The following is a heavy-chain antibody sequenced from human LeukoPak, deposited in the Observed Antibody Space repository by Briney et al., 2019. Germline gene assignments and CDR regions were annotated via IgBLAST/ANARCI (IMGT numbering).Heavy chain of an antibody. CDR1: GFAFSDSW. J-gene: IGHJ3*02. CDR3: ARDRGWIQHNI. CDR2: IKGDGSAK. V-gene: IGHV3-7*01. Sequence: GGSLRLACAASGFAFSDSWMTWIRQAPGKGLEWVAFIKGDGSAKKYVDSVKGRFTISRDNAKNSLFLQMNSLRAEDTAVYYCARDRGWIQHNIWGQGTMVTVSS. D-gene: IGHD5-18*01.